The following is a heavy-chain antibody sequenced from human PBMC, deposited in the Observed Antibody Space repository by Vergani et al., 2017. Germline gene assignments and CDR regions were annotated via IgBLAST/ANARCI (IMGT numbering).Heavy chain of an antibody. CDR1: GGSFSGYY. V-gene: IGHV4-34*01. Sequence: QVQLQQWGAGLLKPSETLSLTCAVYGGSFSGYYWSWIRQPPGKGLEWIGEINHRGSTNYNPSLKSRVTISVDTSKNQFSLKLSSVTAADTAVYYCARVADVDTAMVGFDYWGQGTLVTVSS. D-gene: IGHD5-18*01. CDR3: ARVADVDTAMVGFDY. J-gene: IGHJ4*02. CDR2: INHRGST.